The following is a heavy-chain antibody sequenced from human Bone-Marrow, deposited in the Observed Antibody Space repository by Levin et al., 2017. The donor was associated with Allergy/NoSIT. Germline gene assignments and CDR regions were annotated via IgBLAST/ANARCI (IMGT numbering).Heavy chain of an antibody. Sequence: SETLSLTCTVSGGSISSSGYHWTWIRQYPNTGLEWIGYISYRGSTYFNPSLKSRLTMSIDTSEQHFSLNLTSVSAADTASYYCARLGGYSFDYWGQGALVTVSS. V-gene: IGHV4-31*03. CDR3: ARLGGYSFDY. J-gene: IGHJ4*02. CDR2: ISYRGST. CDR1: GGSISSSGYH. D-gene: IGHD7-27*01.